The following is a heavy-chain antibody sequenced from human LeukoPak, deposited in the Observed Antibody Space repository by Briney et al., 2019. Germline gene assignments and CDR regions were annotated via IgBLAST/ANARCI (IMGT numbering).Heavy chain of an antibody. J-gene: IGHJ1*01. CDR3: AKDPNYDILTGYQIHLEYFQH. V-gene: IGHV3-23*01. D-gene: IGHD3-9*01. CDR2: ISGSGGST. Sequence: PGGSLRLSCAASGFTFSSYAMSWVRQAPGKGLEWVSAISGSGGSTYYADSVKGRFTISRDNSKNTLYLQMNSLRAEDTAVYYCAKDPNYDILTGYQIHLEYFQHWGQGTLVTVSS. CDR1: GFTFSSYA.